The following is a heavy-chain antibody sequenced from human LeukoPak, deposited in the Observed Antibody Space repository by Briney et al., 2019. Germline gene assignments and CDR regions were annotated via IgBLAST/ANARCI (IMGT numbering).Heavy chain of an antibody. Sequence: SETLSLTCTVSGGSMSSSHSYWVWIRQPPGKGQEWIGSISNSGTTYYNPSLKSRVTISVDTSKNQFSLKLSSVTAADTAVYYCARHKYSSGWPPEGAFDIWGQGTMVTVSS. V-gene: IGHV4-39*01. J-gene: IGHJ3*02. CDR3: ARHKYSSGWPPEGAFDI. CDR2: ISNSGTT. D-gene: IGHD6-19*01. CDR1: GGSMSSSHSY.